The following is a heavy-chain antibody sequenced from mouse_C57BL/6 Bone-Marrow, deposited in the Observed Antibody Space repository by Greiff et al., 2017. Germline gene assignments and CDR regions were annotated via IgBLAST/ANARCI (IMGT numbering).Heavy chain of an antibody. J-gene: IGHJ1*03. D-gene: IGHD1-1*01. CDR3: ARQGNYYGSSLYWYFDV. Sequence: QVQLQQSGAELVKPGASVKLSCKASGYTFTSYWMQWVKQRPGQGLEWIGEIDPSDSYTNYNQKFKGKATLTVDTSSSTAYMQLSSLTSEDSAVYYCARQGNYYGSSLYWYFDVWGTGTTVTVSS. V-gene: IGHV1-50*01. CDR1: GYTFTSYW. CDR2: IDPSDSYT.